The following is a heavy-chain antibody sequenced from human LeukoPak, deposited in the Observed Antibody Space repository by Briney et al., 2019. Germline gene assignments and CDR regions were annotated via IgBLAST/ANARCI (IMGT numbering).Heavy chain of an antibody. CDR3: AREGITGTTRGYFDY. V-gene: IGHV3-21*01. CDR2: ISSSSSYI. J-gene: IGHJ4*02. D-gene: IGHD1-7*01. Sequence: PGGSLRLSCAASGFTFSSYSMNWVRQAPGKGLEWVSSISSSSSYIYYADSVKGRFTISRDNAKNSLYLQMTSLRAEDTAVYYCAREGITGTTRGYFDYWGQGTLVTVSS. CDR1: GFTFSSYS.